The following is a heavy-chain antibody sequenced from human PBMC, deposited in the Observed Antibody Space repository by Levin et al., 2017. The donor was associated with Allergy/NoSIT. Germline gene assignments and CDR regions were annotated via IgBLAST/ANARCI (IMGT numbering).Heavy chain of an antibody. Sequence: GGSLRLSCAASGFTFSSYSMNWVRQAPGKGLEWVSYLSSSSSTLYYADSVKGRFTISRDNAKNSLYLQMNSLRVEDTAVYYCASALPQRAFDSWGQGTMVTVSS. V-gene: IGHV3-48*04. CDR3: ASALPQRAFDS. CDR1: GFTFSSYS. J-gene: IGHJ3*02. CDR2: LSSSSSTL.